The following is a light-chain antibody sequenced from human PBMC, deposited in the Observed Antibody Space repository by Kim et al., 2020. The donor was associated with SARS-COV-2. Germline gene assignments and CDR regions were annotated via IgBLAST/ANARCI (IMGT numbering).Light chain of an antibody. CDR3: QQYASWPPFKT. J-gene: IGKJ2*01. V-gene: IGKV3-15*01. CDR2: DAS. CDR1: QSVIAN. Sequence: EMVMTQSPATLSVSPGKRATLSCRTSQSVIANLAWYQQKPGQAPRLLIYDASTRATGIPARFSGNGSGTDFTLTISSLQSEDFAVYYCQQYASWPPFKTFGPGTKLEIK.